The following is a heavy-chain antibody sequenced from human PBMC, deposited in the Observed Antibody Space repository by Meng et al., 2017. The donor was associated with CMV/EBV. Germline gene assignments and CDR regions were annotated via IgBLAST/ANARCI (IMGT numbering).Heavy chain of an antibody. V-gene: IGHV1-2*02. Sequence: ASVKVSCKASGYTFTGYYMHWVRQAPGQGLEWMGWINPNSGGTNYVQKFQGRVTMTRDTSISTAYMELSRLRSDDTAVYYCARQLQFGEYGMDVWGQGTTVTVSS. J-gene: IGHJ6*02. D-gene: IGHD2-2*01. CDR2: INPNSGGT. CDR1: GYTFTGYY. CDR3: ARQLQFGEYGMDV.